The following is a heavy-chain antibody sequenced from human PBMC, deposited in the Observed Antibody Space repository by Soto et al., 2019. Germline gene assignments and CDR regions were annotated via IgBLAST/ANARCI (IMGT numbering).Heavy chain of an antibody. V-gene: IGHV6-1*01. CDR1: GDSVSSNSAA. D-gene: IGHD1-26*01. CDR3: ARDNIVGGMDLFDY. CDR2: TYYRSRWYN. J-gene: IGHJ4*02. Sequence: SQTLSLTCAISGDSVSSNSAAWHWFRQSPSRGLEWLGRTYYRSRWYNDYAVSVNRRITINPDTSKNQLSLQLNSVTPEDTAVYYCARDNIVGGMDLFDYWGQGTMVTVSS.